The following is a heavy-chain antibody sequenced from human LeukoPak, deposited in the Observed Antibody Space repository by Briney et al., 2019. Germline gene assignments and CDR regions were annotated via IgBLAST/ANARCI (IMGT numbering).Heavy chain of an antibody. CDR1: GVTFSSYA. V-gene: IGHV3-23*01. D-gene: IGHD2/OR15-2a*01. J-gene: IGHJ6*04. Sequence: GESLRLSCAASGVTFSSYAMTLFRQAPRKGLEWVSSITGSAGRTNYVASVKGRFPISRDNSKNTLYVPTTSLRADDPAEYYCAEHRGQDSIYLYTDVWGKGTTVTVSS. CDR2: ITGSAGRT. CDR3: AEHRGQDSIYLYTDV.